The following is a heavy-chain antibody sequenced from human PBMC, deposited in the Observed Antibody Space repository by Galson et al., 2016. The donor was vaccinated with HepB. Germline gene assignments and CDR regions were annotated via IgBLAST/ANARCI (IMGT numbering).Heavy chain of an antibody. CDR2: TSYSGST. J-gene: IGHJ4*02. V-gene: IGHV4-59*02. D-gene: IGHD1-1*01. CDR3: TRVGLEIGFYFDY. CDR1: GDSVSSRS. Sequence: SETLSLTCTVSGDSVSSRSWSWIRQVPGKGLEWIVSTSYSGSTPYNPSLKSRVTISVETSKNQFSLQLSSVTAADTAVYHCTRVGLEIGFYFDYWGQGRLVTVSS.